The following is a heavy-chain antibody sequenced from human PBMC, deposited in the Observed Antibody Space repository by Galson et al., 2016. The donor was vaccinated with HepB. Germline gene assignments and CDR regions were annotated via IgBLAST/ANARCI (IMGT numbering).Heavy chain of an antibody. CDR3: ARSDSGNYPEYFDY. D-gene: IGHD1-26*01. V-gene: IGHV4-39*07. CDR1: GGSVSTTHFY. Sequence: SETLSLTCTVSGGSVSTTHFYWGWIRQPPGEGLEWVGSMSSSGNSYYNPSLKSRVTISIDTSKNQFSLKPDSVTAADTAMYYCARSDSGNYPEYFDYWGQGTVVTVSS. CDR2: MSSSGNS. J-gene: IGHJ4*02.